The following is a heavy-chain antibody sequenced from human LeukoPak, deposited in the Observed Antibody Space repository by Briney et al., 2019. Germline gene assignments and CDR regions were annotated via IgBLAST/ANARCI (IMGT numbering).Heavy chain of an antibody. D-gene: IGHD3-10*01. J-gene: IGHJ4*02. CDR2: IGSSGSTI. CDR1: GYTFSDYY. CDR3: ARGESLWFGELLPHFDY. Sequence: GGSLRLSCAASGYTFSDYYMSWIRQAPGKGLEWVSYIGSSGSTIYYTDSVKGRFTISRNNAKNSLYLQMNSLRAEDTAVYSCARGESLWFGELLPHFDYWGQGTRVTVSS. V-gene: IGHV3-11*04.